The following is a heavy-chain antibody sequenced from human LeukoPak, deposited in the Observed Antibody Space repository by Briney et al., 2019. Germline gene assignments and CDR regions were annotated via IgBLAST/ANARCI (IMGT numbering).Heavy chain of an antibody. Sequence: AETLTLTCTVSGVSISGYYWSWIRQPPGKGLEWIACINHNGCTNFKPSPKSGVGISVDTSENQFSLKLSYVTAADTDVYYCASYSSSLEYFHHWVRGTLVTVSS. CDR1: GVSISGYY. CDR2: INHNGCT. J-gene: IGHJ1*01. D-gene: IGHD6-13*01. V-gene: IGHV4-59*01. CDR3: ASYSSSLEYFHH.